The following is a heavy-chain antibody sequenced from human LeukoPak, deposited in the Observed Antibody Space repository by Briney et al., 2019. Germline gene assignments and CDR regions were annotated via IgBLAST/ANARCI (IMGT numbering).Heavy chain of an antibody. J-gene: IGHJ3*02. V-gene: IGHV3-66*01. CDR3: ARRHYYDSSGYFLWAFDI. Sequence: TGGSLRLSCAASGFTASSNYMSCVRQAPGNGLEWVSIIYSGGSTYYADSAKGRFTISRDNSKNTVYLQMNSLRAEDTAVYYCARRHYYDSSGYFLWAFDIWGQGTMVTVSS. CDR1: GFTASSNY. CDR2: IYSGGST. D-gene: IGHD3-22*01.